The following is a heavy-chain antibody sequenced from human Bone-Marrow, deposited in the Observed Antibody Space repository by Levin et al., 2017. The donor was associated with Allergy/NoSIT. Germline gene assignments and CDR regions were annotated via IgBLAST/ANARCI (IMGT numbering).Heavy chain of an antibody. CDR1: GYTFTSYG. CDR3: AGNPSGSWSGHYGMDV. Sequence: ASVKVSCKASGYTFTSYGISWVRQAPGQGLEWMGWISAYNGNTNYAQKPQGRVTMTTDTSTSTAHMELRSLRSDDTAVSYCAGNPSGSWSGHYGMDVWGQGTTVTVSS. CDR2: ISAYNGNT. D-gene: IGHD3-3*01. V-gene: IGHV1-18*01. J-gene: IGHJ6*02.